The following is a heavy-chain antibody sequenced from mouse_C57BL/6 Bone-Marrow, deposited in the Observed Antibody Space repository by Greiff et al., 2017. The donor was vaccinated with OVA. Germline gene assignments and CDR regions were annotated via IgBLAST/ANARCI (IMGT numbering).Heavy chain of an antibody. CDR1: GFTFSSYA. D-gene: IGHD1-1*01. J-gene: IGHJ3*01. CDR2: ISDGGSYT. V-gene: IGHV5-4*01. Sequence: EVKLMESGGGLVKPGGSLKLSCAASGFTFSSYAMSWVRQTPEKRLEWVATISDGGSYTYYPDNVKGRFTISRDNAKNNLYLQMSHLKSEDTAMYYCARDEDYSRFAYWGQGTLVTVSA. CDR3: ARDEDYSRFAY.